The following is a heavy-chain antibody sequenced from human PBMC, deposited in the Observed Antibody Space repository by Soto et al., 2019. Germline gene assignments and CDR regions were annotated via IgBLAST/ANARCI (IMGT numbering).Heavy chain of an antibody. CDR3: AKAPSRSGWYDYYYGMDV. Sequence: PGGFLRLSCAASGFTFDDYTMHWVRQAPGKGLEWVSLISWDGGSTYYADSVKGRFTISRDNSKNSLYLQMNSLRTEDTALYYCAKAPSRSGWYDYYYGMDVWGQGTTVTVSS. J-gene: IGHJ6*02. CDR1: GFTFDDYT. V-gene: IGHV3-43*01. D-gene: IGHD6-19*01. CDR2: ISWDGGST.